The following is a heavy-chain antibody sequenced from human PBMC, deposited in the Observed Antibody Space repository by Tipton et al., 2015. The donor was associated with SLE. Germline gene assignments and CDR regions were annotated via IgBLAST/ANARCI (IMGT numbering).Heavy chain of an antibody. D-gene: IGHD6-13*01. CDR3: ATSIAVAGDAFDV. CDR2: IYYSGTT. V-gene: IGHV4-39*01. CDR1: GGSISGTSHY. J-gene: IGHJ3*01. Sequence: TLSLTCSVSGGSISGTSHYWGWIRQSPGKGLEWLGSIYYSGTTYYNPSLKSRVTISVDTSKNQLSLKLNSVTAADTAVYYCATSIAVAGDAFDVWGQGTMVTVSS.